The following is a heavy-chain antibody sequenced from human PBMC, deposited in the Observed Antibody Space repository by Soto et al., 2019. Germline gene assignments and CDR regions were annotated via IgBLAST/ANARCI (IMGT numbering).Heavy chain of an antibody. CDR1: GFTFSSYS. CDR2: ISSSSSTI. CDR3: ARESTVVSGCSGCCCCSEVLEYLFDI. V-gene: IGHV3-48*01. D-gene: IGHD2-15*01. Sequence: PGGSLRLSCAASGFTFSSYSMNWVRQAPGKGLEWVSYISSSSSTIYYADSVKGRFTISRDNAKNSLYLQMNSLRAEDTAVYYCARESTVVSGCSGCCCCSEVLEYLFDIWGQGSMVP. J-gene: IGHJ3*02.